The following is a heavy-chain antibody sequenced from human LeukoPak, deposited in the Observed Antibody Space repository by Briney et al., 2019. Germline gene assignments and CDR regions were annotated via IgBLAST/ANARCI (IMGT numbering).Heavy chain of an antibody. V-gene: IGHV4-34*01. J-gene: IGHJ4*02. D-gene: IGHD4-23*01. CDR1: GGSFSGYY. CDR3: ARDRWGNPPDY. CDR2: INHSGST. Sequence: SETLSLTCAVYGGSFSGYYWGWIRQPPGKGLEWIGEINHSGSTNYNPSLKSRVTMSVDTSKNQFSLKLSSVTAADTAVYYCARDRWGNPPDYWGQGTLVTVSS.